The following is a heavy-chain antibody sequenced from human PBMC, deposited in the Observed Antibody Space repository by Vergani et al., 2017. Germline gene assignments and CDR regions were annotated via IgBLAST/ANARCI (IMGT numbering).Heavy chain of an antibody. V-gene: IGHV3-53*02. CDR1: GFTVSSNY. CDR3: GGSGSYREINY. J-gene: IGHJ4*02. Sequence: EVQLVETGGGLIQPGGSLRLSCAASGFTVSSNYMSWVRQAPGKGLEWVSVIYSGGSTYYADSVKGRFTISRDNSKNTLYLQMNSLRAEDTSVYYCGGSGSYREINYWGQGTLVTVSS. D-gene: IGHD3-10*01. CDR2: IYSGGST.